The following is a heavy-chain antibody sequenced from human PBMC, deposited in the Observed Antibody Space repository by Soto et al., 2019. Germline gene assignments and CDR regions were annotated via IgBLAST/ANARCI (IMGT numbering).Heavy chain of an antibody. V-gene: IGHV1-69*12. Sequence: QVQLVQSGAEVKKPGSSVKVSCKASGGTFSTYAISWVRQAPGQGLEWMGGIILIFGTANYAQKFQGRVTITADESTSTAYMELSSLRSEDTAVYYCARALEEYYYDSSGYYYGYWGQGTLVTVSS. CDR3: ARALEEYYYDSSGYYYGY. D-gene: IGHD3-22*01. CDR2: IILIFGTA. CDR1: GGTFSTYA. J-gene: IGHJ4*02.